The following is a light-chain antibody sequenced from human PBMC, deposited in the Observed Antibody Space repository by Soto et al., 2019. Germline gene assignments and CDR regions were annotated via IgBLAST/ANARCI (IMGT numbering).Light chain of an antibody. Sequence: QSALTRPASVSGSPGQSITISCTGTSSDVGASNHVSWYHQLPGKAPKLMIHDVSDRPSGVSNRFSGSKSGNTASLTISGLQAEDEADYYCCSSTTSATYVFGTGTKLTVL. CDR3: CSSTTSATYV. J-gene: IGLJ1*01. CDR1: SSDVGASNH. CDR2: DVS. V-gene: IGLV2-14*03.